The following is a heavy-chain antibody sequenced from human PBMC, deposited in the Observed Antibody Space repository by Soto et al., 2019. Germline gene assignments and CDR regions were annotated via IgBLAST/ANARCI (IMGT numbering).Heavy chain of an antibody. CDR2: IVPSVDTT. CDR3: ARCPQPPDTAAPYAVDV. D-gene: IGHD5-18*01. Sequence: QVQLVQSGTEVKKPGASVKVSCKASGGTFSRSGFHWVRQAPGQGLEWMGMIVPSVDTTNYAQKFQARVTISADHFTGTFYMELRSLRSEDTAVYYCARCPQPPDTAAPYAVDVGAKGPGSSSP. J-gene: IGHJ6*02. CDR1: GGTFSRSG. V-gene: IGHV1-69*18.